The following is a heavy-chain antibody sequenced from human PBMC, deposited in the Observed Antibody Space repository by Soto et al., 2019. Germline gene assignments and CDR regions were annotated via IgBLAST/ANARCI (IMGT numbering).Heavy chain of an antibody. CDR3: TTERLRSYYDFWSGPRGFDP. J-gene: IGHJ5*02. CDR1: GFTFSNAW. D-gene: IGHD3-3*01. V-gene: IGHV3-15*01. CDR2: IKSKTDGGTT. Sequence: GGSLRLSCAASGFTFSNAWMSWVRQAPGKGLEWVGRIKSKTDGGTTDYAAPVKGRFTISRDDSKNTLYLQMNSLKTEDTAVYYCTTERLRSYYDFWSGPRGFDPWGQGTLVTVSS.